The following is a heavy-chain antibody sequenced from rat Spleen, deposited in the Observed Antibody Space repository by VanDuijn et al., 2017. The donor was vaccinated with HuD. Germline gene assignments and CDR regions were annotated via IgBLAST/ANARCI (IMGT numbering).Heavy chain of an antibody. CDR2: INIDGGST. CDR1: GFTFSRYW. J-gene: IGHJ2*01. CDR3: ARHWNDDYFDY. Sequence: EVQLVETGGGLVQPGRSLKLSCVASGFTFSRYWMYWIRQAPGKGLEWISSINIDGGSTYYGDSVKGRFTISRDNAKSTLYLQMNSLRSEDTATYYCARHWNDDYFDYWGQGVMVTVSS. V-gene: IGHV5-58*01.